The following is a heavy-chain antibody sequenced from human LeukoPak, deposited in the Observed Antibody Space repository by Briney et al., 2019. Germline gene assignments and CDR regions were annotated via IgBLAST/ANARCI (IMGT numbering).Heavy chain of an antibody. D-gene: IGHD6-19*01. CDR1: GGSFSGYY. CDR3: ARDKAVAGTGFDY. J-gene: IGHJ4*02. V-gene: IGHV4-59*01. Sequence: KPSETLSLTCAVYGGSFSGYYWSWIRQPPGKGLEWIGYIYYSGSTNYNPSLKSRVTISVDTSKNQFSLKLSSVTAADTAVYYCARDKAVAGTGFDYWGQGTLVTVSS. CDR2: IYYSGST.